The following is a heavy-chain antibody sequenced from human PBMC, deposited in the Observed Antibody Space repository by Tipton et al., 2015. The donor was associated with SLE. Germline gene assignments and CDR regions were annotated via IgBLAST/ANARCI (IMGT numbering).Heavy chain of an antibody. D-gene: IGHD5-24*01. CDR2: ISWNSGSI. Sequence: SLRLSCAASGFTFDDYAMHLVRQAPGKGLEWVSGISWNSGSIGYADSVKGRFTISRDNAKNSLYLQMNSLRAEDTALYYCAKDQVATMDWYFDLWGRGTLVTVSS. V-gene: IGHV3-9*01. CDR3: AKDQVATMDWYFDL. J-gene: IGHJ2*01. CDR1: GFTFDDYA.